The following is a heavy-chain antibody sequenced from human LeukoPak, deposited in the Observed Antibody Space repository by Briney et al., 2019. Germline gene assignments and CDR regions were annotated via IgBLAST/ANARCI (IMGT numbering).Heavy chain of an antibody. CDR3: AKGYCGSYYSPPIFDF. Sequence: GGSLRLSCAASGFTFDDYAMHWVRQAPGRGLEWVSSINWNSGSIGYADSVKGRFTISRHNAKNSLYLQMNSLRDEDMALYYCAKGYCGSYYSPPIFDFWGQGTLVTVSS. J-gene: IGHJ4*02. D-gene: IGHD1-26*01. V-gene: IGHV3-9*03. CDR1: GFTFDDYA. CDR2: INWNSGSI.